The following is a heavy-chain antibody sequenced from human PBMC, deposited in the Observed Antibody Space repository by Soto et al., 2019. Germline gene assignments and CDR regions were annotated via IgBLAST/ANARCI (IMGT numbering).Heavy chain of an antibody. D-gene: IGHD3-22*01. CDR2: ISAYNGNT. Sequence: ASVKVSCKASGYTFTSYGISWVRQAPGQGLEWMGWISAYNGNTNYAQKLQGRVTMTTDTSTSTAYMELRSLRSDDTAVYYCARVGHYYDSSGYLYYPCGQGTLVIVSS. CDR1: GYTFTSYG. CDR3: ARVGHYYDSSGYLYYP. J-gene: IGHJ5*02. V-gene: IGHV1-18*01.